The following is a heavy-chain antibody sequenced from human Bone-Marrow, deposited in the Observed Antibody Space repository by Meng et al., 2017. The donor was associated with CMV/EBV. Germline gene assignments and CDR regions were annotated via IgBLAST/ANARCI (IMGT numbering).Heavy chain of an antibody. CDR3: AKDRVPYDSSTYYFH. CDR2: IRFDGTNK. CDR1: GFNFSTYG. D-gene: IGHD3-22*01. J-gene: IGHJ4*02. Sequence: GGSLRLSCAASGFNFSTYGMHWVRQAPGKGLQWVAFIRFDGTNKKYVDSVKGRFTISRDNSKNTLYLQMNSLSTEDTAVYYCAKDRVPYDSSTYYFHWGQGTLVTGSS. V-gene: IGHV3-30*02.